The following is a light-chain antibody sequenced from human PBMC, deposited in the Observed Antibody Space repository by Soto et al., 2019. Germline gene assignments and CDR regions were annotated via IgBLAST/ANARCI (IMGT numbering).Light chain of an antibody. J-gene: IGKJ2*01. CDR2: GAS. CDR1: QSVSSN. V-gene: IGKV3-15*01. CDR3: QQYRT. Sequence: EIVMTQSPATLSVSPGERATLSCRASQSVSSNLAWYQQKPGQAPSLLIYGASTRATGIPAGFSGSGSGTEFTLTISSLQSEDFAVYYCQQYRTFGQGTKLEIK.